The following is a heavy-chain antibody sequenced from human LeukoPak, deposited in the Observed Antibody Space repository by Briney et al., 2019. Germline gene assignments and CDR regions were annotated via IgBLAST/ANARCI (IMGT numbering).Heavy chain of an antibody. J-gene: IGHJ4*02. CDR3: AKQLAASGYYFDY. CDR2: ISGSGDTT. V-gene: IGHV3-23*01. Sequence: GGSLRLSCAASGFTFSSYAMSWVRQAPGEGLEWVSVISGSGDTTYYTDSVKGRFTISRDNSKNTLYLQMNSLRAEDTAVYYCAKQLAASGYYFDYWGPGSLVTVSS. CDR1: GFTFSSYA. D-gene: IGHD6-13*01.